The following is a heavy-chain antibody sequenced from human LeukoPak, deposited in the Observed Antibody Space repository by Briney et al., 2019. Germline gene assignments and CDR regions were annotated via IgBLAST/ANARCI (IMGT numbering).Heavy chain of an antibody. CDR2: INPNSGGT. V-gene: IGHV1-2*02. CDR3: ARGDYYDSSGYSHY. J-gene: IGHJ4*02. D-gene: IGHD3-22*01. CDR1: GHTFTGYY. Sequence: ASVKVSCKASGHTFTGYYMHWARQAPGQGLEWMGWINPNSGGTNYAQKFQGRVTMTRDTSISTAYMELSRLRSDDTAVYYCARGDYYDSSGYSHYWGQGTLVTVSS.